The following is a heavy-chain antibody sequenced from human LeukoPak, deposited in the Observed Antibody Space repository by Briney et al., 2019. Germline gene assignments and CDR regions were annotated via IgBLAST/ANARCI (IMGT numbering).Heavy chain of an antibody. J-gene: IGHJ4*02. CDR3: ARDPGTTRRYYFDY. CDR1: GFTFSSYA. Sequence: GGSLRLSCAASGFTFSSYAMHWVRQAPGKGLEWVAVISYDGSNKYYADSVKGRFTISRDNSKNTLYLQMNSLRAEDTAVYYCARDPGTTRRYYFDYWGQGTLVTVSS. V-gene: IGHV3-30-3*01. D-gene: IGHD2-2*01. CDR2: ISYDGSNK.